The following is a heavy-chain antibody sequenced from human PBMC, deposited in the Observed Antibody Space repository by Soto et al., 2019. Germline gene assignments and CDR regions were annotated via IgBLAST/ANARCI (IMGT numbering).Heavy chain of an antibody. J-gene: IGHJ6*02. V-gene: IGHV3-30*18. CDR2: ISYDGSNK. Sequence: QVQLVESGGGVVQPGRSLRLSCAASGFTFSSYGMHWVRQAPGKGLEWVAVISYDGSNKYYADSVKGRFTISRDNSKNTLYLQMNSLRAEDTAVYYCAKEMTTDYYYGMDVWGQGTTVTVSS. CDR1: GFTFSSYG. D-gene: IGHD4-17*01. CDR3: AKEMTTDYYYGMDV.